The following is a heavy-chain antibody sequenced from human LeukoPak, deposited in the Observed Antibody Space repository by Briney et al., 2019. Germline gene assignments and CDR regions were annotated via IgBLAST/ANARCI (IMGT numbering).Heavy chain of an antibody. V-gene: IGHV3-33*01. Sequence: GGSLRLSCVASGFNFGTYGMHWVRQAPGKGLDWVAVIWYDGSNKYYADSVRGRFTISRDNSKNTMYLEMNSLRAEDTAVYYCARSETGYWYFALWGRGTLVTVSS. J-gene: IGHJ2*01. D-gene: IGHD7-27*01. CDR3: ARSETGYWYFAL. CDR1: GFNFGTYG. CDR2: IWYDGSNK.